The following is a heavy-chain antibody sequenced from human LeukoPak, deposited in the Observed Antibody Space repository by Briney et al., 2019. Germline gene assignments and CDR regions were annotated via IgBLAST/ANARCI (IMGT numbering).Heavy chain of an antibody. J-gene: IGHJ3*02. CDR3: ARDRVDSQGLALDI. CDR1: RGSISSHY. CDR2: AFYTGGS. V-gene: IGHV4-59*11. Sequence: SETLSLTCTVSRGSISSHYWTWMRQPPGKGLEWIGYAFYTGGSNYNPSLKSRVTISVDTSKSQFSLKLSSVTAADTAIYYCARDRVDSQGLALDIWGQGTMVTVSS. D-gene: IGHD2-15*01.